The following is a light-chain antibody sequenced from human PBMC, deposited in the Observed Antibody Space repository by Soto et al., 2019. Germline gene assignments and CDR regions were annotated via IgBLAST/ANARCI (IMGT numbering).Light chain of an antibody. V-gene: IGKV3-20*01. J-gene: IGKJ5*01. Sequence: EIVLTQSPCTLSLSPGERATLSCRASQSVSITSLAWYQQKPGQAPRLLIYGTSNRATAIPDRFSGSGSGTDFTLTISRLEPEDFAVYYCQQYCSSPITFGQGTRLEIK. CDR1: QSVSITS. CDR3: QQYCSSPIT. CDR2: GTS.